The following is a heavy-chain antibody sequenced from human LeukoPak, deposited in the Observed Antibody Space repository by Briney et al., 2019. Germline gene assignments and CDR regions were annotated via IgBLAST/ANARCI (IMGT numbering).Heavy chain of an antibody. D-gene: IGHD1-1*01. V-gene: IGHV3-11*04. CDR1: GFTFSDHY. CDR2: LSNTGSDI. Sequence: GGSLRLSCAVSGFTFSDHYMTWIRQAPGKGLEYISYLSNTGSDISYADSVKGRFSISRDNAKNSLYLQMNSLRAEDTAVYYCAKDQQQLAYLFDYWGQGALVTVSS. CDR3: AKDQQQLAYLFDY. J-gene: IGHJ4*02.